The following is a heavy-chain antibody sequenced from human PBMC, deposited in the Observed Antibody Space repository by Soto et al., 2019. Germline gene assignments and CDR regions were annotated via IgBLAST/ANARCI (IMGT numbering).Heavy chain of an antibody. CDR1: GYSFTDYH. Sequence: ASVKVSCEASGYSFTDYHIHWVRHAPGQGLEWLGRINPKSGGTSTAQKFQGWVTMTTDTSISTASMELTRLTSDDTAIYYCARGDSTDCSNGVCSFFYNHDMDVWGQGTTVTVSS. CDR3: ARGDSTDCSNGVCSFFYNHDMDV. CDR2: INPKSGGT. D-gene: IGHD2-8*01. J-gene: IGHJ6*02. V-gene: IGHV1-2*04.